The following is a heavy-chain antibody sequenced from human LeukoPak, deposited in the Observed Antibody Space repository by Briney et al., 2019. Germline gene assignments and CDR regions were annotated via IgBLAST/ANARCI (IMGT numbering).Heavy chain of an antibody. CDR3: ARDLAYCGGECYSGDAFDI. D-gene: IGHD2-21*01. CDR2: ISNDGSKK. Sequence: PGGSLRLSCAASGVTFSSYAMHWGRQAPGKGLEWVAVISNDGSKKQSPDSVKGRFTISRYNSTNTLYLQMNSLRAEDTDVYYCARDLAYCGGECYSGDAFDIWGQGTMVTVSS. J-gene: IGHJ3*02. V-gene: IGHV3-30*04. CDR1: GVTFSSYA.